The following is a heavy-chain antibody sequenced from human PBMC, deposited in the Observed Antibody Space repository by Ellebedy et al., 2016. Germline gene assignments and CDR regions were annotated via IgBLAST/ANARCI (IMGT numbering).Heavy chain of an antibody. Sequence: GESLKISXAASGFTFSSYSMNWVRQAPGKGLEWVSYISSSSSTIYYADSVKGRFTISRDNAKNTLYLQMNSLRAEDTAVYYCARQLRLGELSLYRFDYWGQGTLVTVSS. CDR1: GFTFSSYS. D-gene: IGHD3-16*02. CDR3: ARQLRLGELSLYRFDY. CDR2: ISSSSSTI. V-gene: IGHV3-48*04. J-gene: IGHJ4*02.